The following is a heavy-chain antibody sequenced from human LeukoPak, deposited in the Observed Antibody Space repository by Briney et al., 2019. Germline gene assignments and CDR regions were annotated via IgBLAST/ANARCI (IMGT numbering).Heavy chain of an antibody. J-gene: IGHJ4*02. CDR3: ARGSAYYYDSSGYPTFDY. CDR1: GGSISSYY. D-gene: IGHD3-22*01. CDR2: NYYSGST. Sequence: SETLSLTCTVSGGSISSYYWSWIRQPPGKGLEWIGYNYYSGSTNYNTSLKSRVTISVDTSKNQFSLKLSSVTAADTAVYYCARGSAYYYDSSGYPTFDYWGQGTLVTVSS. V-gene: IGHV4-59*01.